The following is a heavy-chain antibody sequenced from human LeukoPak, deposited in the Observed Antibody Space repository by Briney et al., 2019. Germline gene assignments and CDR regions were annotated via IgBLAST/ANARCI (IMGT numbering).Heavy chain of an antibody. CDR2: ISGSGGST. CDR3: ASLRITIFGVDYGMDV. V-gene: IGHV3-23*01. Sequence: PGGSLRLSCAASGFTFSSYAMSWVRQAPGKGLEWVSAISGSGGSTYYADSVKGRFTISRDNSKNTLYLQMNSLRAEDTAVYYCASLRITIFGVDYGMDVWGQGTTVTVSS. J-gene: IGHJ6*02. CDR1: GFTFSSYA. D-gene: IGHD3-3*01.